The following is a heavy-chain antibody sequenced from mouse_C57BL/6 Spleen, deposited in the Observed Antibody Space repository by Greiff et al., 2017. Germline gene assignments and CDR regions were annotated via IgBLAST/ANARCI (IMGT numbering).Heavy chain of an antibody. CDR1: GFNIKAYY. D-gene: IGHD2-5*01. V-gene: IGHV14-2*01. CDR2: IDPEDGET. CDR3: ATLCSNYGGTFWYFDV. J-gene: IGHJ1*03. Sequence: VQLQQSGAELVKPGASVKLSCTASGFNIKAYYMHWVKQRTEQGLEWIGRIDPEDGETKYAAKFQGKATITAETSSNTAYLQLSSLTSQDTSVYSFATLCSNYGGTFWYFDVWGTGTTVTVSS.